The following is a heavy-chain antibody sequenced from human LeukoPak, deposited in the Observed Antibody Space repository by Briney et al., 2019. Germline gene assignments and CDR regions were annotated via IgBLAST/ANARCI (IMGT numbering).Heavy chain of an antibody. D-gene: IGHD6-13*01. CDR3: ARDLESGIANYYYCYYGMDV. CDR2: INSDGSST. CDR1: GFTFSSYW. J-gene: IGHJ6*02. V-gene: IGHV3-74*01. Sequence: PGGSLRLSCAASGFTFSSYWMHWVRQAPGKGLVWVSRINSDGSSTSYADSVKGRFTISRDHAKNTLYLQMTSLSAEDTAVYYCARDLESGIANYYYCYYGMDVWGQGTTVTVSS.